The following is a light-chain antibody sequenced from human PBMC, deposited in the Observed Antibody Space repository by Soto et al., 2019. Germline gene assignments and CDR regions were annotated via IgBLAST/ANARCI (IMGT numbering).Light chain of an antibody. J-gene: IGKJ5*01. CDR2: WAS. CDR1: QSFLYRSNNKNF. V-gene: IGKV4-1*01. Sequence: DIVMTQSPYSLAVSLGESATINCKSSQSFLYRSNNKNFLSWYQQKPGQPPKLLIYWASTRESGVPDRFSGGGSGTDFTLTISSLQAEDVAVYYCQQYYDSPLTFGQGTRLEIK. CDR3: QQYYDSPLT.